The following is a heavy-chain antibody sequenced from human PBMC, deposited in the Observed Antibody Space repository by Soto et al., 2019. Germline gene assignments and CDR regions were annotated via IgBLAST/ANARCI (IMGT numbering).Heavy chain of an antibody. CDR3: ARKYSRGAFDI. CDR2: IYYSGNT. D-gene: IGHD2-15*01. V-gene: IGHV4-28*01. J-gene: IGHJ3*02. CDR1: GYSISSSDW. Sequence: QVQLQESGPGLVKPSDTLSLTCAVSGYSISSSDWWAWVRQPPGKGLEWIGYIYYSGNTFYNPSLQSRVTMSVDTCKNQLSLKLSSVTAVDTAIYYCARKYSRGAFDIWGKGTMVTVSS.